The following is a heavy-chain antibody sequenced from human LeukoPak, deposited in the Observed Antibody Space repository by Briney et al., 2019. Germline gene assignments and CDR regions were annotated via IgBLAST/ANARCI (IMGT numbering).Heavy chain of an antibody. J-gene: IGHJ4*02. Sequence: GGSVKVSCKASGYTFTGYYMHWVRQAPGQGLEWMGWINPNSGGTNYAQKFQGRVTMTRDTSISTAYMELSRLRSDDTAVYYCARGAVATIIPNRPDVEFDYWGQGTLVTVSS. CDR1: GYTFTGYY. D-gene: IGHD5-12*01. CDR2: INPNSGGT. CDR3: ARGAVATIIPNRPDVEFDY. V-gene: IGHV1-2*02.